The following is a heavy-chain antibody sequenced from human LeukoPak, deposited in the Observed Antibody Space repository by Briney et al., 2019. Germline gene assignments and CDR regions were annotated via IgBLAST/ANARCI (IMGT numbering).Heavy chain of an antibody. CDR1: GGSFSGYY. CDR3: ARENTVVIPNFDY. CDR2: IYPSGST. J-gene: IGHJ4*02. Sequence: PSETLSLTCAVYGGSFSGYYWNWIRQPAGKGLEWIGRIYPSGSTNYNPSLKSRVTMSVDTSKNQFSLKLTSVTAADTAVYYCARENTVVIPNFDYWGQGTLVTVSS. V-gene: IGHV4-4*07. D-gene: IGHD2-15*01.